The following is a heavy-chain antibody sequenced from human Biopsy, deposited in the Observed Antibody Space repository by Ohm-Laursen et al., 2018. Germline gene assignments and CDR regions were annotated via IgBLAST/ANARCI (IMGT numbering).Heavy chain of an antibody. Sequence: SLRLSCAASGFTFTDYWMIWVRRAPGKGLEWVANIKQDGSEKNYVDSVKGRFTITRDNAKNSLYLQINSLRVEDTAVYYCARPKSRRALDVWGQGTMVTVSS. CDR3: ARPKSRRALDV. CDR2: IKQDGSEK. J-gene: IGHJ3*01. D-gene: IGHD2-2*01. CDR1: GFTFTDYW. V-gene: IGHV3-7*01.